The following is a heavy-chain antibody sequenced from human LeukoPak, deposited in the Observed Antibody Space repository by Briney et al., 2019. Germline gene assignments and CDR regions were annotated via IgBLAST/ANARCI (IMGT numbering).Heavy chain of an antibody. D-gene: IGHD3-3*01. Sequence: SETLSLTCTVSGGSISSSSYYWGWFRQPPGKGLEWIGSIYYSGSTYYNPSLKSRVTISVDTSKNQFSLKLSSVTAADTAVYYCARSAAYYDFRSGISFDTWGQGTLVTVSS. J-gene: IGHJ5*02. CDR1: GGSISSSSYY. V-gene: IGHV4-39*01. CDR2: IYYSGST. CDR3: ARSAAYYDFRSGISFDT.